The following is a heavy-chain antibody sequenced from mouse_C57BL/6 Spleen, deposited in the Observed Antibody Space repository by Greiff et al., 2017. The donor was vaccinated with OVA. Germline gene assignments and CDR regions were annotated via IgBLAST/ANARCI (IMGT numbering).Heavy chain of an antibody. J-gene: IGHJ3*01. V-gene: IGHV1-52*01. CDR1: GYTFTSYW. Sequence: QVQLQQPGAELVRPGSSVKLSCKASGYTFTSYWMHWVKQRPIQGLEWIGNIDPSDSETHYNQKFKDKATLTVDKSSSTAYMQLSSLTSDDSAVYYCARGSGSSYGFAYWGQGTLVTVSA. D-gene: IGHD1-1*01. CDR3: ARGSGSSYGFAY. CDR2: IDPSDSET.